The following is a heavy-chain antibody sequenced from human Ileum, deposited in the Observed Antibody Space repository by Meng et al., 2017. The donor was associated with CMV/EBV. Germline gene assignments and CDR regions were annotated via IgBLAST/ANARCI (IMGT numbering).Heavy chain of an antibody. J-gene: IGHJ4*02. D-gene: IGHD6-19*01. Sequence: SETLSLTCSVSGGSINDYYWAWIRQPPGKGLEWLGYVYYSGSTKYNPSLQSRVTISVDRSRNQFSLKLRSVTAADTAVYYCARAPIGTSGWYSLWGQGVLVTVSS. CDR2: VYYSGST. CDR3: ARAPIGTSGWYSL. CDR1: GGSINDYY. V-gene: IGHV4-59*01.